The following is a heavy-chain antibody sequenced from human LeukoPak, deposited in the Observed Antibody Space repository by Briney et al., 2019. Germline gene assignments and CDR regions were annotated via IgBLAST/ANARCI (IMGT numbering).Heavy chain of an antibody. CDR3: ARGVVVALKSNWFDP. D-gene: IGHD2-15*01. J-gene: IGHJ5*02. V-gene: IGHV1-2*02. Sequence: ASVKVSCKASGYTFTGYYMHWVRQAPGQGLEWMGWINPNSGGTNYAQKFQGRVTMTRDTSISTAYMELSRLRSDDTAVYYCARGVVVALKSNWFDPWGQGTLVTVSS. CDR2: INPNSGGT. CDR1: GYTFTGYY.